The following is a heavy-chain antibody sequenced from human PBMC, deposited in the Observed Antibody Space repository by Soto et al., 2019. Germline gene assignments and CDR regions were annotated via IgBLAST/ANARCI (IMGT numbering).Heavy chain of an antibody. CDR3: ARDQVGSYYGMDV. V-gene: IGHV4-31*03. CDR1: GGSINSGSYY. CDR2: VYYSGTT. J-gene: IGHJ6*02. Sequence: SETLSLTCTVSGGSINSGSYYWSWIRQRPGKGLEWIGYVYYSGTTYYNPSLKSRITISVDTSKNQFSLRLSSVTAADTAMYYCARDQVGSYYGMDVWGQGTTVTVSS.